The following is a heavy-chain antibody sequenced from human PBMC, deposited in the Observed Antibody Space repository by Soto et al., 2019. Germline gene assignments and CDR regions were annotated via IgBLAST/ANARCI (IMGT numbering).Heavy chain of an antibody. CDR2: ISYSGST. V-gene: IGHV4-59*01. J-gene: IGHJ2*01. D-gene: IGHD4-4*01. CDR3: ARATRNGYRNEYFDL. CDR1: GGSISSYY. Sequence: PSETLSLTCTVSGGSISSYYWSWIRQPPGKGLEWIGYISYSGSTKYNPSLKSRVTVSVDTSKNQFSLKLSSVTAADTAVYYCARATRNGYRNEYFDLWGRGTLVTVSS.